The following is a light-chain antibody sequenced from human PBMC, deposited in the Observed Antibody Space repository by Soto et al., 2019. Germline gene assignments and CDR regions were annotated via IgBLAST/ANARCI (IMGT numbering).Light chain of an antibody. CDR1: QSVSSY. J-gene: IGKJ4*01. Sequence: EIVLTQSPATLSLCPGERATLSCRASQSVSSYLAWYQQKPGQAPRLLIYDASNRATGIPARLSGSGSGTDFTLNISSLEPEDFAVYYCQQRSNWPPTFGGGTKVEIK. CDR3: QQRSNWPPT. CDR2: DAS. V-gene: IGKV3-11*01.